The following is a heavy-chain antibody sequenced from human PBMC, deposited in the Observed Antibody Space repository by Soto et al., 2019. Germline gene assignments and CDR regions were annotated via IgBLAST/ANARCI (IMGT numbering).Heavy chain of an antibody. J-gene: IGHJ5*02. CDR2: IIPIFGTA. Sequence: SVKVSCKASGGTFSSYAISWVRQAPGQGLEWMGGIIPIFGTANYAQKFQGRVTITADESTSTAYMELSSLRSEDTAVYYCAKDTRSNPWEPEVLYNWFDPWGQGTLVTVSS. V-gene: IGHV1-69*13. CDR1: GGTFSSYA. D-gene: IGHD1-26*01. CDR3: AKDTRSNPWEPEVLYNWFDP.